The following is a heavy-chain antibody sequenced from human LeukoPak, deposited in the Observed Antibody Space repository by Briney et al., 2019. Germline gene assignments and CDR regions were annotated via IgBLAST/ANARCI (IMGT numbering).Heavy chain of an antibody. CDR2: ISGSGGST. CDR1: GFTFSSYA. CDR3: ARDLYGDYAFDI. J-gene: IGHJ3*02. D-gene: IGHD4-17*01. Sequence: GGSLRLSCAASGFTFSSYAMSWVRQAPGRGLEWVSSISGSGGSTYYADSVKGRFTISRDNAKNALYLQMNSLRAEDTAVYYCARDLYGDYAFDIWGQGTMVTVSS. V-gene: IGHV3-23*01.